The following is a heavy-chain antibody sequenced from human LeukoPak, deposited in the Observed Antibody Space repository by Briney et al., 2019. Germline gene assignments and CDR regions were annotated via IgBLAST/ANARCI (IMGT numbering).Heavy chain of an antibody. CDR1: GFIFSDTA. D-gene: IGHD3-22*01. J-gene: IGHJ4*02. CDR3: AIPYSSGYNEGFDY. V-gene: IGHV3-23*01. Sequence: GGSLRLSCAASGFIFSDTAMSWVRWAPGKGLEWVSAISADGNGRFYTDSVKGRFTVSRGNSNNMLYLQMNSLRGDDTAVYYCAIPYSSGYNEGFDYWGQGTLVTVSS. CDR2: ISADGNGR.